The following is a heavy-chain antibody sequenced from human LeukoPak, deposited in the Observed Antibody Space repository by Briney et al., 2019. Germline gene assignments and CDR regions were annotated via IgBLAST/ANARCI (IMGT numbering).Heavy chain of an antibody. J-gene: IGHJ4*02. CDR2: IYKGGST. Sequence: PGGSLRLSCAASGFTVSSNDISWVRQAPGRGLEWVSLIYKGGSTYYADSVKGRFTVSRDNSKNTLYLQMNSLKTEDTAVYYCAREEGPLGYWGQGTLVTVSS. CDR3: AREEGPLGY. V-gene: IGHV3-66*01. CDR1: GFTVSSND.